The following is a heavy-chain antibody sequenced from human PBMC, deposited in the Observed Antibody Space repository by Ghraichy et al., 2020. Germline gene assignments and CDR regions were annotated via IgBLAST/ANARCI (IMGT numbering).Heavy chain of an antibody. Sequence: LSLTCAASGFTFSSYAMSWVRQAPGKGLEWVSAISGSGGSTYYADSVKGRFTISRDNSKNTLYLQMNSLRAEDTAVYYCAKDENIVLMVYEADEAFDIWGQGTMVTVSS. CDR3: AKDENIVLMVYEADEAFDI. CDR2: ISGSGGST. D-gene: IGHD2-8*01. J-gene: IGHJ3*02. CDR1: GFTFSSYA. V-gene: IGHV3-23*01.